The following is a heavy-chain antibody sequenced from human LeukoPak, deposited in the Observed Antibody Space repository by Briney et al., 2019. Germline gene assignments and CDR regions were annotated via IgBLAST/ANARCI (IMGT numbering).Heavy chain of an antibody. V-gene: IGHV3-23*01. J-gene: IGHJ6*03. CDR3: ARDLTYYDFWSGYQRYYMDV. D-gene: IGHD3-3*01. Sequence: GGSLRLSCAASGFTFSSYAMSWVRQAPGKGLEWVSAISGSGGSTYYADPVKGRFTISRDNSKNTLYLQMNSLRAEDTAVYYCARDLTYYDFWSGYQRYYMDVWGKGTTVTVSS. CDR2: ISGSGGST. CDR1: GFTFSSYA.